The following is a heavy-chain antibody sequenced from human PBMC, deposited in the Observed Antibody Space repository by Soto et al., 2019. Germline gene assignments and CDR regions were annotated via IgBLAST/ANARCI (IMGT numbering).Heavy chain of an antibody. D-gene: IGHD5-18*01. CDR1: GFTFSSYS. V-gene: IGHV3-21*01. Sequence: GGSLRLSCAASGFTFSSYSMNWVRQAPGKGLEWVSSISSSSSYIYYADSVKGRFTISRDNAKNSLYLQMNSLRAEDTAVYCCAREDGYSRDAFDIWGQGTMVTVSS. J-gene: IGHJ3*02. CDR3: AREDGYSRDAFDI. CDR2: ISSSSSYI.